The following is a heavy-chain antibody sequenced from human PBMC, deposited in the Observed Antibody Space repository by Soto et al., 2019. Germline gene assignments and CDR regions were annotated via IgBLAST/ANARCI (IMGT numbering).Heavy chain of an antibody. CDR3: ARGDATKIVVTTYDGMDV. Sequence: QVQLVQSGAEVKKPGSSVKVSCKASGGSLSNYGISWVRQAPGQGLEWMGGTIPVFGTANYAQKFQGRVTITADESTSIVYMDVTSLRSEDTAVYYCARGDATKIVVTTYDGMDVWGQGTTVTVSS. V-gene: IGHV1-69*12. CDR1: GGSLSNYG. D-gene: IGHD4-17*01. CDR2: TIPVFGTA. J-gene: IGHJ6*02.